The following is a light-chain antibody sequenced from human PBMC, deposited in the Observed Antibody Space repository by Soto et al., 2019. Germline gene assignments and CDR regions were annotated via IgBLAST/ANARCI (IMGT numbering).Light chain of an antibody. CDR1: QTIYTW. Sequence: DIQMTHSPSTLSASIVDRVTITFRASQTIYTWLAWYQQKPGKAPKLLIYKASSLQSGVPSRFSGSGSGTEFTLTISSLQPDDFATYYCKQYDTYWKFGQGTKVDIK. J-gene: IGKJ1*01. CDR2: KAS. CDR3: KQYDTYWK. V-gene: IGKV1-5*03.